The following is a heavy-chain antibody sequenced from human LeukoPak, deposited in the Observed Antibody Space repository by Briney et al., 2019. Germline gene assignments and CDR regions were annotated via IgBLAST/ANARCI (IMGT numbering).Heavy chain of an antibody. D-gene: IGHD3-9*01. CDR2: IYNTGTT. Sequence: SETLSLTCTVSGFSVSSGSYYWRWIGQRPGKGLEWIGYIYNTGTTNYHPSLKSRVTISVDTSKNPFSLKLSSVTAADTAVYYCARFGDILSAYYYYYGMDVWGKGTTVTVSS. V-gene: IGHV4-61*01. CDR3: ARFGDILSAYYYYYGMDV. J-gene: IGHJ6*04. CDR1: GFSVSSGSYY.